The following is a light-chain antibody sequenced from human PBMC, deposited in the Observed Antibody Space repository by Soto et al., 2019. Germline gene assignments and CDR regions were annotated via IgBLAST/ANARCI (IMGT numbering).Light chain of an antibody. V-gene: IGLV2-14*01. CDR3: SSYTRSSTVV. Sequence: QSALTQPASVSGSPGQSITSSCTGTSSDVGGYNYVSWYQQHPGKAPKLMIYEVSKRPSGVSNRFSGSKSGNTASLTISGLQAEDEADYYCSSYTRSSTVVFGGGTKVTVL. CDR1: SSDVGGYNY. J-gene: IGLJ2*01. CDR2: EVS.